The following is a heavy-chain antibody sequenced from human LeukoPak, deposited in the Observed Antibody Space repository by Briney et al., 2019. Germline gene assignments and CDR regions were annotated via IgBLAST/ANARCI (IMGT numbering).Heavy chain of an antibody. D-gene: IGHD1-26*01. CDR1: GGSISSGSYY. CDR2: IYTSGST. J-gene: IGHJ5*02. CDR3: ARSVTIVGISGRDNWFDP. Sequence: SETLSLTCTVSGGSISSGSYYWSWIRQPAGKGVEWIGRIYTSGSTNYNPSLKSRVTISVDTSKNQFSLKLSSVTAADTAVYYCARSVTIVGISGRDNWFDPWGQGTLVTVSS. V-gene: IGHV4-61*02.